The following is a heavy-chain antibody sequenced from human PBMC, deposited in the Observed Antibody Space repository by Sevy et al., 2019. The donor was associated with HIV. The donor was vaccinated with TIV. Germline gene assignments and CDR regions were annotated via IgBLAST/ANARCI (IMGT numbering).Heavy chain of an antibody. CDR1: GFTFSSYS. D-gene: IGHD3-10*01. V-gene: IGHV3-21*01. Sequence: GGSLRLSCAASGFTFSSYSMNWVRQAPGKGLEWVSSISSSSSYIYYADSVKGRFTISRDNAKNSLYLQMNSLRAEDTAVYYCARDLIWLGGLDYWGQGTLVTVSS. J-gene: IGHJ4*02. CDR3: ARDLIWLGGLDY. CDR2: ISSSSSYI.